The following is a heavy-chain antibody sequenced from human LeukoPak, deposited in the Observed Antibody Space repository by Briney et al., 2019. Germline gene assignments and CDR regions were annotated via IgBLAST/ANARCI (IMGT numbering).Heavy chain of an antibody. CDR2: ISGSGGST. V-gene: IGHV3-23*01. Sequence: PGGSLRLSCAASGFTFSSYAMSWVRQAPGKGLEWVSAISGSGGSTYYADSVKGRFTISRDNAKNSLYLQMNSLRGEDTAVYYCVRIPNSADFPNWFDPWGQGTLVTVSS. D-gene: IGHD2/OR15-2a*01. J-gene: IGHJ5*02. CDR1: GFTFSSYA. CDR3: VRIPNSADFPNWFDP.